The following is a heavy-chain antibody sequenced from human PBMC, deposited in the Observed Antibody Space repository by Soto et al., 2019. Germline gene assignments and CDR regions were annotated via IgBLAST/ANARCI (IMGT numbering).Heavy chain of an antibody. V-gene: IGHV4-34*01. CDR1: GGSFSGYY. CDR2: IDHSGSP. Sequence: SETLSLTCAVNGGSFSGYYWSWIRQPPGKGLEWIGEIDHSGSPNFNPSLKSRVTMSIDTSKSQFSLNLKSVTAADTAVYFCARAYSSGWYWFDPWGQGNLVTVSS. D-gene: IGHD6-19*01. J-gene: IGHJ5*02. CDR3: ARAYSSGWYWFDP.